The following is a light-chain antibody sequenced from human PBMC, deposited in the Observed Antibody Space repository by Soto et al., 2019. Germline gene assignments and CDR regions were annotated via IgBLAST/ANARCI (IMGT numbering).Light chain of an antibody. CDR1: QSVSSSY. Sequence: EIVLTQSPGTLSLSPGERATLSCRASQSVSSSYLAWYQRKPGQAPRLLIYGASSRATDIPDRFSGSGSGTDFTLTISRLEPEDFAVYYCQQYGSSPYTFGQGTKVEIK. CDR2: GAS. V-gene: IGKV3-20*01. CDR3: QQYGSSPYT. J-gene: IGKJ1*01.